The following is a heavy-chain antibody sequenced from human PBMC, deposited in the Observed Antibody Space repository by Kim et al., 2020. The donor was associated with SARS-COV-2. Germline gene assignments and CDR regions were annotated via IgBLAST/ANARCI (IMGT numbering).Heavy chain of an antibody. D-gene: IGHD2-21*01. Sequence: GGSLRLSCATSGFTFSAYTFHWVRQAPGKGLECVAITSYDGKNDIPADSVKGRFSISRDNSRHTVYLQMNSLRPDDTAVYYCVRDRVQIWSYVGVYDFWGQGTMVTVSS. J-gene: IGHJ4*02. V-gene: IGHV3-30*04. CDR3: VRDRVQIWSYVGVYDF. CDR2: TSYDGKND. CDR1: GFTFSAYT.